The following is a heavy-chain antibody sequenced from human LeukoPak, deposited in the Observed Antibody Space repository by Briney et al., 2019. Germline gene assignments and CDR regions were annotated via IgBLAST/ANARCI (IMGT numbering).Heavy chain of an antibody. V-gene: IGHV4-4*07. Sequence: SETLSLTCTVSGGSISSYYWSWIRQPAGKGLEWIGRIYTSGSTNYNPSLKSRVTMSVDTSKNQFSLKLTSVTAADTAVYYCARDESEADYYGSGSTFDPWGQGTLVTVS. CDR3: ARDESEADYYGSGSTFDP. J-gene: IGHJ5*02. D-gene: IGHD3-10*01. CDR1: GGSISSYY. CDR2: IYTSGST.